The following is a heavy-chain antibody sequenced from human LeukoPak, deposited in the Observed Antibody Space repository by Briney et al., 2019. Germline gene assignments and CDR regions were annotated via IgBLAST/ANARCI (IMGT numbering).Heavy chain of an antibody. CDR3: ARLEGSGWYVGNWFDP. Sequence: PSETLSLTCTVSGGSISSSSYYWGWIRQPPGKGLEWIGSIYYSGSTYYNPSLKSRVTISVDTSKNQFSLKLSCVTAADTAVYYCARLEGSGWYVGNWFDPWGQGTLVTVSS. V-gene: IGHV4-39*01. CDR2: IYYSGST. D-gene: IGHD6-19*01. J-gene: IGHJ5*02. CDR1: GGSISSSSYY.